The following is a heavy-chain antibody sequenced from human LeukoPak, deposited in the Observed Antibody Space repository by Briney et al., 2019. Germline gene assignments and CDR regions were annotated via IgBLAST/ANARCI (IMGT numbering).Heavy chain of an antibody. CDR2: IVVGSGNT. J-gene: IGHJ6*03. Sequence: SVKVSCKASGFTFTSSAMQWVRQARGQRLEWIGWIVVGSGNTNYAQKFQERVTITRDMSTSTAYMELNSLRAEDTAVYYCARVGSYSGSLSLIKRNYYYYYYMDVWGKGTTVTISS. V-gene: IGHV1-58*02. CDR1: GFTFTSSA. D-gene: IGHD3-10*01. CDR3: ARVGSYSGSLSLIKRNYYYYYYMDV.